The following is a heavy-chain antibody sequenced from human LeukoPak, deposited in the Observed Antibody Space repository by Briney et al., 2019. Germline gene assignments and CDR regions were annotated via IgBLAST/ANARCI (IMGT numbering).Heavy chain of an antibody. D-gene: IGHD1-26*01. CDR3: ARGQWELLRYNYIDV. CDR2: IDTSGST. CDR1: GGSITSFY. Sequence: SETLSLTCTVSGGSITSFYWDWIRQPAGKGLGWIGRIDTSGSTNYNPSLKSRVTMSVDTSKNQFSLRLSSVTAADTAVYYCARGQWELLRYNYIDVWGKGTTVTVSS. V-gene: IGHV4-4*07. J-gene: IGHJ6*03.